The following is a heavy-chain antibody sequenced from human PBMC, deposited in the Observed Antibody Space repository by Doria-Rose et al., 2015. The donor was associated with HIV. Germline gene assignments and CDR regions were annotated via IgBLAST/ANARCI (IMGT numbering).Heavy chain of an antibody. D-gene: IGHD6-13*01. J-gene: IGHJ4*02. CDR1: GVSLSSPGMG. CDR2: IFSDYDR. Sequence: QITLKESGPVLVKPTETLTLTCTVSGVSLSSPGMGVSWIRQPPGKALEWLANIFSDYDRSYRSSLKIMLTISSVTSKRQVVLTMTDMDRVDTATYYCARIKSSRWYHKYYFDFWGQGTLVIVSA. V-gene: IGHV2-26*01. CDR3: ARIKSSRWYHKYYFDF.